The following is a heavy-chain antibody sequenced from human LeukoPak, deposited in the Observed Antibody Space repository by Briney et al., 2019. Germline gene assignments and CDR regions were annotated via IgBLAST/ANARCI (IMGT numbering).Heavy chain of an antibody. D-gene: IGHD3-10*01. CDR1: GFSFSSHE. Sequence: PGGSLRLSCAASGFSFSSHEMNWVRQAPGKGLEWVSYISSSGSTIYNADSVKGRFTISRDNAKNSLYLQMNSLRAEDTAVYYCARGYYYGSGTLGPFDSWGQGTLVTVSS. J-gene: IGHJ5*01. CDR3: ARGYYYGSGTLGPFDS. V-gene: IGHV3-48*03. CDR2: ISSSGSTI.